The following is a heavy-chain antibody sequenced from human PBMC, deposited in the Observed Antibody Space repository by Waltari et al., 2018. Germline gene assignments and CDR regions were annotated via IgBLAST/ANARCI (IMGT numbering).Heavy chain of an antibody. J-gene: IGHJ4*02. Sequence: EVRLVESGGGLVQPGETLTLSCAASGFDSSNPWMSWVRQFPGKGPMAAARISRGAAIGYEYPVRGRFTIFRDRSTNSLSLQMRSLTVEDTALYYCVRGPSVDYSNPVPFDLWGQGTLVTVSS. CDR3: VRGPSVDYSNPVPFDL. V-gene: IGHV3-74*01. D-gene: IGHD4-4*01. CDR2: ISRGAAI. CDR1: GFDSSNPW.